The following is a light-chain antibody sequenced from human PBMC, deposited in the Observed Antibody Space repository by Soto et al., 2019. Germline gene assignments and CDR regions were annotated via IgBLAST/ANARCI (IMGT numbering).Light chain of an antibody. V-gene: IGKV1-5*03. CDR3: QHYNSYSGA. CDR2: KAS. Sequence: DIQMTQSPSTLSGSVGDRVTITCRASQTISSRLAWYQQKPGQAPKLLIYKASTLKSGVPSRFSGSGSGTEFTLTISSLQPDDFATYYCQHYNSYSGAFGQGTKVELK. CDR1: QTISSR. J-gene: IGKJ1*01.